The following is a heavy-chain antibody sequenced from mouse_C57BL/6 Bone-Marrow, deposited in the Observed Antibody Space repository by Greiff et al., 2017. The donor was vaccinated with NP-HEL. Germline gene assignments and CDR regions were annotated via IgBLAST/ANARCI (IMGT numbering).Heavy chain of an antibody. V-gene: IGHV5-6*01. Sequence: EVMLVESGGDLVKPGGSLKLSCAASGFTFSSYGMSWVRQTPDKRLEWVATISSGASYTYYPDSVKGRFTISRDNAKNTLYLQMSSLKSEDTAMYYCASPYDYDVAWFAYWGQGTLVTVSA. J-gene: IGHJ3*01. CDR2: ISSGASYT. D-gene: IGHD2-4*01. CDR1: GFTFSSYG. CDR3: ASPYDYDVAWFAY.